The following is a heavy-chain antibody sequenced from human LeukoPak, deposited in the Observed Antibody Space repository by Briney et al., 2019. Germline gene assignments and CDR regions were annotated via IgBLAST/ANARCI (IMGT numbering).Heavy chain of an antibody. V-gene: IGHV1-2*02. CDR1: GYTFTGYY. Sequence: ASVKVSCKASGYTFTGYYMHWVRQAPGQGLEWMGWINPNSGGTNYAQKFQGRVTMTRDASISTAYMELSRLRSDNTAVYYCAREGAVARDWFDPWGQGTLVTVSS. CDR2: INPNSGGT. D-gene: IGHD6-19*01. CDR3: AREGAVARDWFDP. J-gene: IGHJ5*02.